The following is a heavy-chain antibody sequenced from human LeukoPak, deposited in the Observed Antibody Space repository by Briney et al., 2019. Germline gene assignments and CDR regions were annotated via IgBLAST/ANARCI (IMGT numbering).Heavy chain of an antibody. CDR1: GGSISSSSYY. CDR2: IHYSEST. V-gene: IGHV4-39*01. CDR3: ARSPHLESFDY. Sequence: PSETLSLTCTVSGGSISSSSYYWGWIRQPPGKGLEWIGSIHYSESTYYNPSLKSRVTISVDTSKNQFSLKLSSVTAADTAVYYCARSPHLESFDYWGQGTLVTVSS. J-gene: IGHJ4*02.